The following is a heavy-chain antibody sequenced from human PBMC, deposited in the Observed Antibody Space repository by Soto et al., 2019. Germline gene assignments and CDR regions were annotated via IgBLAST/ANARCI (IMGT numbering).Heavy chain of an antibody. V-gene: IGHV3-23*01. CDR3: VKDRHPDGFWPFDH. J-gene: IGHJ4*02. CDR1: GFIFSTYA. CDR2: LFGNGGGI. Sequence: VQLLESGGGLVQPGGSLRLSCVGSGFIFSTYAMSWVRQAPGRGLEWVAGLFGNGGGIEYADPVKGRFTISRDNSKNTLYLQLNSLRAEDTATYYCVKDRHPDGFWPFDHWGQGTLITVSS. D-gene: IGHD3-3*01.